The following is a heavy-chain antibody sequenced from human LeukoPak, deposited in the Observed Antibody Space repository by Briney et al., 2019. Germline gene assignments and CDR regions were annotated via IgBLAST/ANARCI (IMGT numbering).Heavy chain of an antibody. V-gene: IGHV4-59*08. J-gene: IGHJ3*02. CDR1: GGSISSYY. D-gene: IGHD6-13*01. CDR2: IYYSGST. Sequence: KASETLSLTCTVSGGSISSYYWSWIRQPPGKGLEWIGYIYYSGSTYYNPSLKSRVTISVDTSKNQFSLKLSSVTAADTAVYYCARGLFDSSSWYDDAFDIWGQGTMVTVSS. CDR3: ARGLFDSSSWYDDAFDI.